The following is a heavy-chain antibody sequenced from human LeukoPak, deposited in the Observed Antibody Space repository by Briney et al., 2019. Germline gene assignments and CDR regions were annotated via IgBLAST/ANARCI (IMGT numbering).Heavy chain of an antibody. D-gene: IGHD4-17*01. V-gene: IGHV1-46*01. J-gene: IGHJ5*02. CDR1: GYTFTSYY. CDR2: INPSGGST. CDR3: ARDGRLRRKKGFDP. Sequence: ASVTVSCKASGYTFTSYYIHWVRQAPGQGLDGMGIINPSGGSTSYAQKFQGRVTMTRDMSTSTVYMELSSLRSEDTAVYYCARDGRLRRKKGFDPWGQGTLVTISS.